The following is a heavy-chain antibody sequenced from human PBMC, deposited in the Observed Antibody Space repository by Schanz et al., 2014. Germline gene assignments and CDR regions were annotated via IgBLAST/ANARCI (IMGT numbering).Heavy chain of an antibody. CDR1: GGTFSTYT. CDR3: ARGGYSSGWYDRDIAHFDY. V-gene: IGHV1-18*01. D-gene: IGHD6-19*01. CDR2: ISPYTGNT. J-gene: IGHJ4*02. Sequence: QVQLVQSGAEVKKPGASVKVSCKASGGTFSTYTISWVRQAPGQGLEWMGRISPYTGNTHYFDKMEGRVTMTTDTSTSTAYMELRSLRSDDTAVYYCARGGYSSGWYDRDIAHFDYWGQGSLVNVSA.